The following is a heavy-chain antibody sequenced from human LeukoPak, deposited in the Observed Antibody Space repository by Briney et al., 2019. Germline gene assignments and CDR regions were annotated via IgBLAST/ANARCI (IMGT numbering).Heavy chain of an antibody. Sequence: GGSLRLSCAASGFTFSSYWMSWVRQAPGKGLEWVANIKQDGSEKYYVDSVKGRFTISRDNAKNSLHLQMNSLRAEDTAVYYCARAGDYYYYGMDVWGQGTTVTVSS. CDR3: ARAGDYYYYGMDV. CDR1: GFTFSSYW. CDR2: IKQDGSEK. D-gene: IGHD3-10*01. J-gene: IGHJ6*02. V-gene: IGHV3-7*03.